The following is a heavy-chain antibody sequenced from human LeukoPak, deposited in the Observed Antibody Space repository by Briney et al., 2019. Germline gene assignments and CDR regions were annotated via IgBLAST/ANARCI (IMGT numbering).Heavy chain of an antibody. Sequence: SETLSLTCTVSGDSISSYYWSWIRQPPGKGLEWIGYIYTSGSTNYNPSLKSRVTISVDTSKNQFSLKLSSVTAADTAVYYCARAIVGATTLSHYYYMDVWGKGTTVTVSS. D-gene: IGHD1-26*01. V-gene: IGHV4-4*09. CDR1: GDSISSYY. CDR3: ARAIVGATTLSHYYYMDV. J-gene: IGHJ6*03. CDR2: IYTSGST.